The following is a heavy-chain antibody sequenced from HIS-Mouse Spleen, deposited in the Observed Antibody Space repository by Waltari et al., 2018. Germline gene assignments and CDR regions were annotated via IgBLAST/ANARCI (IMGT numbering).Heavy chain of an antibody. V-gene: IGHV2-70*15. CDR3: ARIAEGYTSGWYAFDY. Sequence: QVTLRESGPALVKPTQTLTLTCTFSGFSLSTSGMCVSWIRQPPGKALEWLARIDWDDDKDYSTSLKTRLNISRDTAKNQVVLTMTNMDPLDTATYYCARIAEGYTSGWYAFDYWGQGTLVTVSS. CDR2: IDWDDDK. J-gene: IGHJ4*02. D-gene: IGHD6-19*01. CDR1: GFSLSTSGMC.